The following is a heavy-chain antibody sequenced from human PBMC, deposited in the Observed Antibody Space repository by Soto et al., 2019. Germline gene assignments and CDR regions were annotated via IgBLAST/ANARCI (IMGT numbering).Heavy chain of an antibody. J-gene: IGHJ4*02. CDR2: MNPGSGHA. D-gene: IGHD2-15*01. CDR1: GYTFTNSD. Sequence: ASVKVSCKASGYTFTNSDINWVRQAPGQGLEWMGWMNPGSGHAAYAQKFQGRVTLTTSTSTSTVYMEMRSLGSEDTAVYYCARRPHCSGGICYYGLDNWGQGTLLTVSS. CDR3: ARRPHCSGGICYYGLDN. V-gene: IGHV1-8*01.